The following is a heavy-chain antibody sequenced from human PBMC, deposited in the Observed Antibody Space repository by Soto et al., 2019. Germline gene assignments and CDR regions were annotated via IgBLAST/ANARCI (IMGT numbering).Heavy chain of an antibody. CDR2: TYYRSKWIH. J-gene: IGHJ6*02. V-gene: IGHV6-1*01. Sequence: SQTLSLTCDISGDSVSSSSAAWNWIRQSPSRGLEWLGRTYYRSKWIHEYTVSMESRITINPDTSKNQSSLHIYSVTPEDTAMYYCAGVVWFRGMDVWGQGTPVTVS. D-gene: IGHD3-16*01. CDR1: GDSVSSSSAA. CDR3: AGVVWFRGMDV.